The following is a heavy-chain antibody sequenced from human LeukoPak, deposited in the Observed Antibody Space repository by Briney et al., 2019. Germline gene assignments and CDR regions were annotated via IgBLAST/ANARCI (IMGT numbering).Heavy chain of an antibody. CDR1: GDSVSSNSAA. CDR3: ARYHRMRREFDP. J-gene: IGHJ5*02. V-gene: IGHV6-1*01. CDR2: TYYTSKWSN. Sequence: QTLSPTPAISGDSVSSNSAASSWITQSPSRSLEWLGRTYYTSKWSNDYAAPMKSRITNNPDTSKNQFSLQLNSVTPEDTAVYYCARYHRMRREFDPWGQGTLVTVSS.